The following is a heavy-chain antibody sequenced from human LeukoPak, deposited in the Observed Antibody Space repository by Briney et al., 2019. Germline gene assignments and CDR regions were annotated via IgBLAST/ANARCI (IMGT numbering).Heavy chain of an antibody. V-gene: IGHV1-46*01. J-gene: IGHJ6*02. CDR3: ARGGTTMIRGVIGMDV. D-gene: IGHD3-10*01. CDR1: GYTFTNYY. CDR2: INPSGGST. Sequence: ASVKLSCKASGYTFTNYYMHWVRQAPGQGLEWMGIINPSGGSTSYAQKFEGRVTMTRDTSTSTVYMELSSLRSEDTAVYYCARGGTTMIRGVIGMDVWGQGTTVTVSS.